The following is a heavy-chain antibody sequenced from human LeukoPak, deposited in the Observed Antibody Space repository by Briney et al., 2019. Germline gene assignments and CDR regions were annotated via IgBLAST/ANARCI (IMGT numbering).Heavy chain of an antibody. CDR3: AKGPLRGTAAAIDY. J-gene: IGHJ4*02. CDR2: ISYDGSNK. CDR1: GFTFSSYG. D-gene: IGHD2-2*01. V-gene: IGHV3-30*18. Sequence: GGSLRLSCAASGFTFSSYGMHWVRQAPGKGLEWVAVISYDGSNKYYADSVKGRFTISRDNSRNTLYLQMNSLRAEDTAVYYCAKGPLRGTAAAIDYWGQGTLVTVSS.